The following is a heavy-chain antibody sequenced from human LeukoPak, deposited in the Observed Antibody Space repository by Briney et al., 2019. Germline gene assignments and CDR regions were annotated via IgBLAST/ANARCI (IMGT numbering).Heavy chain of an antibody. J-gene: IGHJ6*03. Sequence: GASVKVSCKASGYTLTGYYMHWVRQAPGQGLEWMGWINPNSGGTNYAQKFQGRVTMTRDTSISTAYMELSRLRSDDTAVYYCARDLGDYGDYYYYYYMDVWGKGTTVTVSS. CDR1: GYTLTGYY. CDR3: ARDLGDYGDYYYYYYMDV. CDR2: INPNSGGT. D-gene: IGHD4-17*01. V-gene: IGHV1-2*02.